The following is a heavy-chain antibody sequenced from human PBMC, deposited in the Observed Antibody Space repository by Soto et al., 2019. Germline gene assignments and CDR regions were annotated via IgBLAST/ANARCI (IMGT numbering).Heavy chain of an antibody. J-gene: IGHJ6*02. V-gene: IGHV1-18*04. D-gene: IGHD2-21*01. CDR3: ARVHCGGDCRPGEWFHYYGMDV. CDR1: GYTFTSYG. CDR2: ISAYNGNT. Sequence: ASVKVSCKASGYTFTSYGISWMRQAPGQGLEWMGWISAYNGNTNYAQKLQGRVTMTTDKSTSTAYMELRSLRSDDTAVYYCARVHCGGDCRPGEWFHYYGMDVWGQGTMVTVSS.